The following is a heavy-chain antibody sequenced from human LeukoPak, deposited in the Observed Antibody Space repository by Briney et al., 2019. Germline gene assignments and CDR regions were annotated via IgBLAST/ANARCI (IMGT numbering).Heavy chain of an antibody. V-gene: IGHV3-11*01. CDR3: ARDAYYYDSSSYYRDAFDI. CDR2: ISSSGSTI. Sequence: GGSLRLSCVASGFTFSDYDMSWIRQAPGKGLEWISYISSSGSTINYAASVKGRFTISRDNAKNSLYLQMNSLRAEDTAVYYCARDAYYYDSSSYYRDAFDIWGQGTVVTVSS. CDR1: GFTFSDYD. D-gene: IGHD3-22*01. J-gene: IGHJ3*02.